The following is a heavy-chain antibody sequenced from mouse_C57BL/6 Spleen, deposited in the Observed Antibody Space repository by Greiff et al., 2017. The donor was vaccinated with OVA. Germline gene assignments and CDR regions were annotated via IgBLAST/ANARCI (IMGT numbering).Heavy chain of an antibody. Sequence: VQLQQSGPELVKPGASVKISCKASGYSFTDYNMNWVKQSNGKSLEWIGVINPNYGTTSYNQKFKGKATLTVAQSSSTAYMQLNSLPSEDSAGYYFARGAGPAWFAYWGQGTLVTVSA. V-gene: IGHV1-39*01. CDR3: ARGAGPAWFAY. D-gene: IGHD3-3*01. CDR1: GYSFTDYN. CDR2: INPNYGTT. J-gene: IGHJ3*01.